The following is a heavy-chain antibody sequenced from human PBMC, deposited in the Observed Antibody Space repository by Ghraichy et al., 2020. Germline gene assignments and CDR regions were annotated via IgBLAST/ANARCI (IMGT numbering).Heavy chain of an antibody. CDR3: GIRWLQSGVDY. V-gene: IGHV3-74*01. CDR2: IKSDGSST. D-gene: IGHD5-24*01. CDR1: GFTFSSYW. Sequence: GGSLRLSCAVSGFTFSSYWMHWVRQAPGKGLVWVSRIKSDGSSTSYADSVKGRFTISRENAKNTLYLQMNSLRAEDTAVYYCGIRWLQSGVDYWGQGTLVIVSS. J-gene: IGHJ4*02.